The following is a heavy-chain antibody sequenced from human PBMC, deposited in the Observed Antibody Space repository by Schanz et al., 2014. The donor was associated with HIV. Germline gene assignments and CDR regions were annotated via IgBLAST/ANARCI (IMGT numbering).Heavy chain of an antibody. CDR1: GFTFKDYG. CDR3: ARDMGDPPSIAAPSVYFCFFF. D-gene: IGHD6-13*01. J-gene: IGHJ6*02. Sequence: VQLLESGGALVEPGGSLRLSCAASGFTFKDYGMHWVRQAPGKGLEWVAVIWYDGSNKYYADSVKGRFTISRDNSKNTLYLQMNSLRAEDTAVYYCARDMGDPPSIAAPSVYFCFFFWGQGTTVTVSS. CDR2: IWYDGSNK. V-gene: IGHV3-33*08.